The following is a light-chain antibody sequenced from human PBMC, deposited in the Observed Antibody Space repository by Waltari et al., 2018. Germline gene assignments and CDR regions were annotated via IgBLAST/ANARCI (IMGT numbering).Light chain of an antibody. V-gene: IGKV3-20*01. CDR1: QSVSGSY. CDR3: QQSYSAPPS. J-gene: IGKJ4*01. Sequence: EIVLTQSPGTLSLSPGETATPSCRASQSVSGSYLAWNQQKPGQAPRLLIYGASSRATGIPDRFSGSGSGTDFTLTIRSLQPEDFVFYFCQQSYSAPPSFGGGTKVDVK. CDR2: GAS.